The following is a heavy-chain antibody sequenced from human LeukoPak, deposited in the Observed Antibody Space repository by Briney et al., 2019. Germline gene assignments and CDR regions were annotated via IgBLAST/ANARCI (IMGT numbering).Heavy chain of an antibody. D-gene: IGHD6-13*01. CDR1: GYTFTSYG. J-gene: IGHJ6*02. CDR2: ISAYNGNT. V-gene: IGHV1-18*01. CDR3: AREEQQLVLDYYYYGMDV. Sequence: GASVKVSCKASGYTFTSYGISWVRQAPGQGLEWMGWISAYNGNTNYAQKLQGRVTMTTDTSTSTAYRELRSLRSDDTAVYYCAREEQQLVLDYYYYGMDVWGQGTTVTVSS.